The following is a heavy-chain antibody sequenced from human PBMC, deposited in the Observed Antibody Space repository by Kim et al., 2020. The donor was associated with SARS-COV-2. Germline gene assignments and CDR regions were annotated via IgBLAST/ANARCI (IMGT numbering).Heavy chain of an antibody. V-gene: IGHV4-34*01. J-gene: IGHJ6*03. CDR2: IKHSGST. CDR3: ARGRRITCSSTSCYIWGNYYYYYYMDV. D-gene: IGHD2-2*02. Sequence: WIGEIKHSGSTTYNPSLKSRVTISVATSKNQFSLKLSSVTAADTAVYYCARGRRITCSSTSCYIWGNYYYYYYMDVWGKGTTVTVSS.